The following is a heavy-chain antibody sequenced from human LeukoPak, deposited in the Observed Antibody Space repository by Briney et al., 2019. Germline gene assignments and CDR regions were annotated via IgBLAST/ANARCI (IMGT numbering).Heavy chain of an antibody. CDR2: IIPILGIA. J-gene: IGHJ6*02. D-gene: IGHD6-13*01. Sequence: SVKVSCKASGGTFSSYAISWVRQAPGQGLEWMGRIIPILGIANYAQKFQGRVTITADKSTSTAYMELSSLRSEDTAVYYCAGRYSSSSTHYYGMDVWGQGTTVTVSS. V-gene: IGHV1-69*04. CDR1: GGTFSSYA. CDR3: AGRYSSSSTHYYGMDV.